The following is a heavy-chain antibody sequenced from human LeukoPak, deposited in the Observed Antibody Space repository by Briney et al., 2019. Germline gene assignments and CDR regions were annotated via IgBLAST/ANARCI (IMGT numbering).Heavy chain of an antibody. CDR3: ARRNDFDI. CDR2: IYSSGST. CDR1: GCSITGYH. V-gene: IGHV4-4*08. J-gene: IGHJ3*02. Sequence: PSESLSLTCTVSGCSITGYHWSWIRQAPGKGLEWIGYIYSSGSTEYKPSLKSRATISADTSKNQFSLKLTSVTAADTAIYYCARRNDFDIWGQGTMVTVSS.